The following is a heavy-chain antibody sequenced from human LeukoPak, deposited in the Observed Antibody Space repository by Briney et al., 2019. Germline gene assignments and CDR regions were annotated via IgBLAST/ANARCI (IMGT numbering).Heavy chain of an antibody. CDR3: ARQGYGDYASDYYYGMDV. J-gene: IGHJ6*02. CDR2: IYPGDSDT. CDR1: GYSFTSYW. V-gene: IGHV5-51*01. D-gene: IGHD4-17*01. Sequence: GESLKISCKGSGYSFTSYWIGWVRQMPGKGLEWMGIIYPGDSDTRYSPSFQGQVTISADKSISTAYLQWSSLKASDTAMYYCARQGYGDYASDYYYGMDVWGQGTTVTVSS.